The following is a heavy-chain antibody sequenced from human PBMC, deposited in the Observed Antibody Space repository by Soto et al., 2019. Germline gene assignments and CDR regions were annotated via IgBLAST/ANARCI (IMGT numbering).Heavy chain of an antibody. V-gene: IGHV4-59*01. D-gene: IGHD6-19*01. CDR3: ASTDSSGWYEFSFDY. CDR1: GGSISSYY. J-gene: IGHJ4*02. CDR2: IYYSGST. Sequence: SETLSLTCTVSGGSISSYYWSWIRQPPGKGLEWIGYIYYSGSTNYNPSLKSRVTISVDTSKNQFSLKLSSVTAADTAVYYCASTDSSGWYEFSFDYWGQGTMVTVSS.